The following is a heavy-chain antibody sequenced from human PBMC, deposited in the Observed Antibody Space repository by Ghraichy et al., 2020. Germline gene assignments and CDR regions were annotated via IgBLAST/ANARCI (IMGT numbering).Heavy chain of an antibody. CDR2: IYYSGRT. Sequence: SETLSLTCTVSGGSISSYYWSWIRQPPGKGLEWIGYIYYSGRTNYNPSLKSRVTISVDTSKNQFSLKLSSVTAADTAVYYCARGRGYSGYDHLNWFDPWGQGTLVTVSS. CDR3: ARGRGYSGYDHLNWFDP. D-gene: IGHD5-12*01. CDR1: GGSISSYY. J-gene: IGHJ5*02. V-gene: IGHV4-59*01.